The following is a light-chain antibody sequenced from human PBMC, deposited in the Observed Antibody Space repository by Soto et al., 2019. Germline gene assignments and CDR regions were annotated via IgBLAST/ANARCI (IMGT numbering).Light chain of an antibody. Sequence: DIQMTQSPSSLSASVGDSVTITCRASQGIRNDLGWYQQKPGKAHKXLIYSASSLQRGVPSRFSGSLYGTAVTLTIRSLKPEDCKTYYGQQSYSIPITFGQGTRLENK. V-gene: IGKV1-39*01. CDR2: SAS. CDR1: QGIRND. J-gene: IGKJ5*01. CDR3: QQSYSIPIT.